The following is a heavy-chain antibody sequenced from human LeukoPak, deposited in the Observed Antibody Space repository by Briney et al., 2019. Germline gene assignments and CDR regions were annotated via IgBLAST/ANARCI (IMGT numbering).Heavy chain of an antibody. J-gene: IGHJ3*02. D-gene: IGHD1-26*01. CDR3: ARAEVGATPHDAFDI. CDR2: INTDGSST. CDR1: GFTFSSYW. Sequence: PGGSLRLSCAASGFTFSSYWMHWVRQAPGKGLVWVSRINTDGSSTSYADSVKGRFTISRDNAKNTLYLQMNSLRAEDTAVYYCARAEVGATPHDAFDIWGQGTMVSVSS. V-gene: IGHV3-74*01.